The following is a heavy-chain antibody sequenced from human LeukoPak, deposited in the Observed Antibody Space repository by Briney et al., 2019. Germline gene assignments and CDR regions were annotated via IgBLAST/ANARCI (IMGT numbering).Heavy chain of an antibody. Sequence: GGSLRLSCAASGFTFSSYHMNWVRQAPGKGLEWVSYISIISSTIYYADSVKGRFTISRDDAKNSVYLQMNSLRAEDTAVYYCARTYERELDYWGHGTLVTVSS. J-gene: IGHJ4*01. CDR3: ARTYERELDY. V-gene: IGHV3-48*01. D-gene: IGHD5-12*01. CDR2: ISIISSTI. CDR1: GFTFSSYH.